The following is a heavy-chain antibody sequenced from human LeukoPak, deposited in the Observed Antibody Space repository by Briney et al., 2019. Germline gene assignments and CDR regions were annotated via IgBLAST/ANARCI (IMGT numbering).Heavy chain of an antibody. CDR3: ASIFRQCREPDAY. CDR2: IYSGGST. D-gene: IGHD1-26*01. CDR1: GFTVSSNY. V-gene: IGHV3-66*01. Sequence: GGSLRLSCAASGFTVSSNYMSWVRQAPGKGLEWVSVIYSGGSTYYADSVKGRFTISRDNSKTTLYVQMNSLRAADTPVYYCASIFRQCREPDAYWAQGTLVTVPS. J-gene: IGHJ4*02.